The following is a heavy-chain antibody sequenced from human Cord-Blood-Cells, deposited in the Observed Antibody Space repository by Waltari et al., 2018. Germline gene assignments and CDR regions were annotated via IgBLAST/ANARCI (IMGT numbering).Heavy chain of an antibody. CDR1: GGPFSSYA. Sequence: QVQLVQSGAEVKKPGSSVKVSCKASGGPFSSYAISWVRPAPGQGLEWMGGIIPIFGTANYAQKFQGRVTITADESTSTAYMELSSLRSEDTAVYYCARDRGYGSGSYYDYWGQGTLVTVSS. CDR2: IIPIFGTA. D-gene: IGHD3-10*01. V-gene: IGHV1-69*12. CDR3: ARDRGYGSGSYYDY. J-gene: IGHJ4*02.